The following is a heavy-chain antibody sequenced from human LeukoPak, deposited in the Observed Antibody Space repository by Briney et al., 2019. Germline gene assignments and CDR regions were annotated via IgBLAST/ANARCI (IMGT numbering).Heavy chain of an antibody. J-gene: IGHJ4*02. CDR1: GGSFSGYY. D-gene: IGHD1-26*01. V-gene: IGHV4-34*01. CDR2: INHSGST. Sequence: SETLSLTCAVYGGSFSGYYWSWIRQPPGKGLEWIGEINHSGSTNYNPSLKSRVTISVDTSKNQFSLKLSSVTAADTAMYHCARSFAHDGSHLGYGFWGQGSLVTVSS. CDR3: ARSFAHDGSHLGYGF.